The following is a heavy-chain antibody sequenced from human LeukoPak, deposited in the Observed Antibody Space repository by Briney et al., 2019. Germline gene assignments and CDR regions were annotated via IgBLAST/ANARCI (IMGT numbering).Heavy chain of an antibody. J-gene: IGHJ4*02. Sequence: PGGSLRLSCAASGFTFSSYPMHWVRQAPGKGLEWVAITSHDEVTKYYADSVKGRFTISKDNSKNTLYLQMNSLTPEDTAVYYYARDDPGGIDSWGQGTLVTVSS. CDR3: ARDDPGGIDS. CDR2: TSHDEVTK. D-gene: IGHD1-1*01. CDR1: GFTFSSYP. V-gene: IGHV3-30-3*01.